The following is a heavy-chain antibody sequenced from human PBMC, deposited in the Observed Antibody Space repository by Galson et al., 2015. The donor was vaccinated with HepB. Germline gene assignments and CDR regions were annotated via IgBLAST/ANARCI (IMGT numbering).Heavy chain of an antibody. CDR1: GYTFISYG. D-gene: IGHD3-22*01. CDR3: VRDSRYSSDSHPTPYFDF. V-gene: IGHV1-18*01. Sequence: SVKVSCKASGYTFISYGVIWVRQAPGQGLEWMGWISTYNGNTKYAQKFQGRVTMTTDTSTSTAYMDLTSLTSEDTAVYYCVRDSRYSSDSHPTPYFDFWGQGTLVTVSS. CDR2: ISTYNGNT. J-gene: IGHJ4*02.